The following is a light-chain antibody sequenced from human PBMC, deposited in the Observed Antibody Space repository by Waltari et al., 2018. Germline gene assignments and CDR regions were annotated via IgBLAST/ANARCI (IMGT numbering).Light chain of an antibody. CDR2: SNN. CDR1: SSNIGSNI. V-gene: IGLV1-44*01. Sequence: QSVLTQPPSASGTPGQRVTISCSGSSSNIGSNIVNWYQHVPGPAPKLLIYSNNQRPSGLPDRFSGYKSGTSASLAISGIQSEDEADYYCSTWDDSLNGPVFGGGTKLTVL. J-gene: IGLJ2*01. CDR3: STWDDSLNGPV.